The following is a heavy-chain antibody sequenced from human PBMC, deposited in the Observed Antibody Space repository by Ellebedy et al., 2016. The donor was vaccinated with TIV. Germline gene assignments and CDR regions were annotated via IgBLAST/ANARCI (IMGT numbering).Heavy chain of an antibody. CDR1: GGSISSGGYY. V-gene: IGHV4-31*03. D-gene: IGHD4-17*01. CDR2: IYYSGST. CDR3: ARETLTTVTPYENWYFDL. J-gene: IGHJ2*01. Sequence: MPSETLSLTCTVSGGSISSGGYYWSWIRQHPGKGLEWIGYIYYSGSTYYNPSLKSRLILSVDTSKNQFSLRLSSVTAADTAVYYCARETLTTVTPYENWYFDLWGRGTLVTVSS.